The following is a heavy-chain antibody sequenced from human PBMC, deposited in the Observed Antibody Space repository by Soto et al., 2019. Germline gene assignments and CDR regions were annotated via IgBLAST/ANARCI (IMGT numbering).Heavy chain of an antibody. Sequence: QVQLVQSGAEAKKPGSSVKVSCKASGGTFSSYTISWVRQAPGHGLEWMGRIIPILGIANYAQKFQGRVTITADKSTSTAYMDLSRLRSEDTAVYYCARDLDSSSSGWCVYYIDVWGKGTTVTVSS. J-gene: IGHJ6*03. CDR1: GGTFSSYT. CDR3: ARDLDSSSSGWCVYYIDV. CDR2: IIPILGIA. V-gene: IGHV1-69*02. D-gene: IGHD6-6*01.